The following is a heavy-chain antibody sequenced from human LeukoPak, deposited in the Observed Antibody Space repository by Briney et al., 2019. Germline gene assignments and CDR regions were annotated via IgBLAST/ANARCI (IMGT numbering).Heavy chain of an antibody. Sequence: PGGSLRLSCVASGFTFSRYRMHWVRQAPGKELVWVSRISSDHSSTNYADSVKGRFTVSRDNAKNTLYLQMNNLRAEDTALYYCARPSEDYGDYGGYFDSWGQGTLVTVSS. J-gene: IGHJ4*02. CDR1: GFTFSRYR. CDR3: ARPSEDYGDYGGYFDS. D-gene: IGHD4-17*01. V-gene: IGHV3-74*01. CDR2: ISSDHSST.